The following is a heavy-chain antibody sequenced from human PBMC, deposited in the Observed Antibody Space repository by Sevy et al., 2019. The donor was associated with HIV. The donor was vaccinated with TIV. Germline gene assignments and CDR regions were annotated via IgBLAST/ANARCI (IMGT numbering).Heavy chain of an antibody. V-gene: IGHV4-38-2*01. D-gene: IGHD3-10*01. CDR3: ARVYYYGSGSPNYYFDY. J-gene: IGHJ4*02. Sequence: SETLSLTCAVSGYSISSGYYWGWIRQPPGKGLEWIGSIYHSGSTYYNPSLKSRVTISVDTSKNQFSLKLSSLTAADTAVYYCARVYYYGSGSPNYYFDYWGQGTLVTVSS. CDR2: IYHSGST. CDR1: GYSISSGYY.